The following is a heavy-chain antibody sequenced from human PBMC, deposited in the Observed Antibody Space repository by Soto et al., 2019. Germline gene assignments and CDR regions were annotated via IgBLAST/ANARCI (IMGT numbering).Heavy chain of an antibody. J-gene: IGHJ6*02. Sequence: QVQLQESGPGLVKPSETLSLTRTVSGGSISSYYWSWIRQPPGKGLEWIGYIYYSGSTNYNPTLKSRVTTSVDTSKNQFSLKLSSVTAADTAVYYCAREDGYGEHYYYGMDVWGQGTTVTVSS. D-gene: IGHD4-17*01. CDR2: IYYSGST. V-gene: IGHV4-59*01. CDR1: GGSISSYY. CDR3: AREDGYGEHYYYGMDV.